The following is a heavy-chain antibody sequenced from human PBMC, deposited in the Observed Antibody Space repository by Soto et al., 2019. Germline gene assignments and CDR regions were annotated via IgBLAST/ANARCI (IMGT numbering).Heavy chain of an antibody. Sequence: PSETLSLTCTVSGGSISSSSYYWGWIRQPPGKGLEWIGSIYYSGSTYYNPSLKSRVTRSVDTSKNQFSLKLSSVTAADTAVYYCARDQQLEGFTDYWGHGILVTVSS. CDR3: ARDQQLEGFTDY. J-gene: IGHJ4*01. CDR2: IYYSGST. V-gene: IGHV4-39*02. CDR1: GGSISSSSYY. D-gene: IGHD6-6*01.